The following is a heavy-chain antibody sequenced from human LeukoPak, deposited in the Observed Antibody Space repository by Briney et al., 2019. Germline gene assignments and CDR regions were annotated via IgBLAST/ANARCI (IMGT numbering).Heavy chain of an antibody. Sequence: GGSLRLSCAASGFPISTNGMSWVRQAPGKGLEWVSGIVGGDGGTYYADSVKGRFTISRDNSKNTLYLQMNSLRAEDTAVYFCATSGLSRFGFWGQGTLVTVSS. V-gene: IGHV3-23*01. J-gene: IGHJ4*02. CDR3: ATSGLSRFGF. CDR1: GFPISTNG. D-gene: IGHD2/OR15-2a*01. CDR2: IVGGDGGT.